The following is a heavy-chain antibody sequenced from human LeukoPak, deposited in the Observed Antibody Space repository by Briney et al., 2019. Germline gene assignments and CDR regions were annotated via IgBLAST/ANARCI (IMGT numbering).Heavy chain of an antibody. CDR2: IYYSGST. J-gene: IGHJ4*02. Sequence: KTSETLSLTCTVSGGSISSYYWSWIRQPPGKGLEWIGYIYYSGSTNYNPSLKSRVTISVDTSKNQFSLKLSSVTAADTAVYYCARHSLGAFDYWGQGTLVTVSS. CDR3: ARHSLGAFDY. V-gene: IGHV4-59*08. CDR1: GGSISSYY. D-gene: IGHD3-16*01.